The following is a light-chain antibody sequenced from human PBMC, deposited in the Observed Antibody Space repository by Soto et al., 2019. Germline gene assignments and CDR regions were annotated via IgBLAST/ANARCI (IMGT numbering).Light chain of an antibody. CDR3: SSYTTSSALV. CDR2: EVS. J-gene: IGLJ1*01. CDR1: SSDVGGYTD. V-gene: IGLV2-14*01. Sequence: QSALTQPASVSGSPGQSITISCTGTSSDVGGYTDVSWYQQHPGKAPKLMIFEVSNRPSGVSHRFSGSRSGNTASLTISGLQAEDEADYYCSSYTTSSALVFGTGTKVNVL.